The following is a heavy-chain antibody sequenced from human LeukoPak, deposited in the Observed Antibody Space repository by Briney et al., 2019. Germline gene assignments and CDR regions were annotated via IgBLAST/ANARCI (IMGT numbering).Heavy chain of an antibody. CDR1: GFTFSSYA. CDR2: ISGSGGST. Sequence: GGSLRLSCAASGFTFSSYAMSWVRQAPGKGLEWVSAISGSGGSTYYADSVKGRFTISRDNSKNTLYLQMNSLRAEHTAVYYCAKPEHPHYDFWSGYSYYYGMDVWGQGTTVTVSS. J-gene: IGHJ6*02. CDR3: AKPEHPHYDFWSGYSYYYGMDV. V-gene: IGHV3-23*01. D-gene: IGHD3-3*01.